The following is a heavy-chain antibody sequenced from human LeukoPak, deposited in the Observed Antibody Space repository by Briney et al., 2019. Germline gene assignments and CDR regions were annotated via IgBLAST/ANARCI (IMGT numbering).Heavy chain of an antibody. CDR1: GFTFSSYG. J-gene: IGHJ4*02. CDR2: ISSGGTTM. V-gene: IGHV3-48*04. CDR3: ARGSVVAATLDY. D-gene: IGHD2-15*01. Sequence: GGSLRLSCAASGFTFSSYGMHWVRQAPGMGLEWVSYISSGGTTMSYTDSVKGRFTISRDNAKNSLYLQINSLRAEDTAVYYCARGSVVAATLDYWGQGTLVTVSS.